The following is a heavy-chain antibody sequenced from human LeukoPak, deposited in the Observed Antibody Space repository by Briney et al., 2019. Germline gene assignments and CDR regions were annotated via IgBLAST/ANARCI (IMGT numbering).Heavy chain of an antibody. CDR1: GFTFSSYW. CDR3: ARAYYDSSGSNYDY. V-gene: IGHV3-7*03. CDR2: IKQDGSEK. J-gene: IGHJ4*02. Sequence: PGGSRSLSCAASGFTFSSYWLSWARKVPGKGLEWVANIKQDGSEKYYVDSVKGRFTISRDNAKNSLYLQMNSLRAEDTAVYYCARAYYDSSGSNYDYWGQGTLVTVSS. D-gene: IGHD3-22*01.